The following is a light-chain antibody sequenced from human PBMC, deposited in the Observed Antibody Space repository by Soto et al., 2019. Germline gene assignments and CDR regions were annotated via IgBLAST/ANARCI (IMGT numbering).Light chain of an antibody. CDR3: CSYTSSSTYV. V-gene: IGLV2-14*01. J-gene: IGLJ1*01. Sequence: QSVLTQPASVSGSPGQSITISCTGTSSDVGGYNYVSWYQQHPGKAPKLLIYEVSDRPSGVSNRFSGSKSGNTASLTISGLQAEDEADYYCCSYTSSSTYVSGNGTKFTVL. CDR1: SSDVGGYNY. CDR2: EVS.